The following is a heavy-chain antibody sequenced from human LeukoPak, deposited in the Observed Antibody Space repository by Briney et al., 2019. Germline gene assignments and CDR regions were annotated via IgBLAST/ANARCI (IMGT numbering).Heavy chain of an antibody. CDR1: GDSISSGYY. J-gene: IGHJ4*02. CDR2: IYHSGST. V-gene: IGHV4-38-2*01. D-gene: IGHD5-18*01. Sequence: PSETLSLTCAVSGDSISSGYYWGWIRRPPGKGREWIGIIYHSGSTYYNPSRKRRVTISVDTSKNQFSLKLSSVTAADTAVYYCARLVDTAMVRDYWGQGTLVTVSS. CDR3: ARLVDTAMVRDY.